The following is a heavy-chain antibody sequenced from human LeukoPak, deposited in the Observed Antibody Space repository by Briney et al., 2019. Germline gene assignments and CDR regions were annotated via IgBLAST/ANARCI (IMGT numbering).Heavy chain of an antibody. V-gene: IGHV3-13*04. CDR1: GFTFSSYD. D-gene: IGHD3-10*01. Sequence: PGGSLRLSCAASGFTFSSYDMHWVRQATGKGLEWVSAIGTAGDTYYPGSVKGRFTISRENAKNSLYLQMNSLRAGDTAVYYCARVSGVVRGHGMDVWGQGTTVTVSS. CDR2: IGTAGDT. J-gene: IGHJ6*02. CDR3: ARVSGVVRGHGMDV.